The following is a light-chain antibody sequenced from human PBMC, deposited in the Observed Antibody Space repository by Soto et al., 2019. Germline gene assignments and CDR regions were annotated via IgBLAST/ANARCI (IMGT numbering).Light chain of an antibody. CDR1: SSNVGSYNL. J-gene: IGLJ2*01. CDR3: SSYAGAVV. Sequence: QPVLTQPASVSGSPGQSITISCTRISSNVGSYNLVSWYQHPPGKAPKLIIYEGSERPSGVSNRFSGAQSGHTASLTISGLQAEDEADYYCSSYAGAVVFGGGTKVTVL. CDR2: EGS. V-gene: IGLV2-23*01.